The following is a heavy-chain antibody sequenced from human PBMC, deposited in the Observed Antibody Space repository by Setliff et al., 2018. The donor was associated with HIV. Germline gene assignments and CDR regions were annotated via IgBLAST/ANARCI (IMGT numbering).Heavy chain of an antibody. V-gene: IGHV1-69*10. D-gene: IGHD1-26*01. J-gene: IGHJ3*02. Sequence: VASVKVSCKASGGTFSSYAISWVRQAPGQGLEWMGGIIPILGIANYAQKFQGRVTITADESTSTAYMELSSLRSEDTAVYYCARDRGGRGSYFLFDIWGQGTMVTVSS. CDR2: IIPILGIA. CDR3: ARDRGGRGSYFLFDI. CDR1: GGTFSSYA.